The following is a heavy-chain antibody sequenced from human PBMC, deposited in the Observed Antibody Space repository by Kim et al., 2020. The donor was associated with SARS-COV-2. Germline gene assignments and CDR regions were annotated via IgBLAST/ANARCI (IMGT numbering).Heavy chain of an antibody. J-gene: IGHJ3*02. V-gene: IGHV5-51*01. Sequence: GESLKISCKGSGYSFTSYWIGWVRQMPGKGLEWMGIIYPGDSDTRYSPSFQGQVTISADKSISTAYLQWSSLKASDTAMYYCARRYGRWELDDAFDIWGQGTMVTVSS. CDR3: ARRYGRWELDDAFDI. D-gene: IGHD1-26*01. CDR1: GYSFTSYW. CDR2: IYPGDSDT.